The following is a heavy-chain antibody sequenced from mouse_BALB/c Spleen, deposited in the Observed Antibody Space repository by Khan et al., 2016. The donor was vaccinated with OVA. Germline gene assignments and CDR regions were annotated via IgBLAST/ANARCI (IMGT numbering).Heavy chain of an antibody. D-gene: IGHD2-1*01. Sequence: QGQRQQPGAELVRPGASGKLSCKASGYTFTSYWMNWVKQRPGQGLEWIGMIDPSDSETHYNQMFKDKATLTVDKSSSTAYMQLSSLTSEDSAVYYCARGDGNSLYWYFDVWGAGTTVTVSS. V-gene: IGHV1-61*01. J-gene: IGHJ1*01. CDR1: GYTFTSYW. CDR3: ARGDGNSLYWYFDV. CDR2: IDPSDSET.